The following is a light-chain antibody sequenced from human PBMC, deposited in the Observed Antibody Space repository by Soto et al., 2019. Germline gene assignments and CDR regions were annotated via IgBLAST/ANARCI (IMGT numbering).Light chain of an antibody. J-gene: IGKJ2*01. CDR2: GAS. CDR3: QQYNNWPPYT. Sequence: EIVMTQSPVTLSVSPGERATLSCRASQSVSSNLAWYQQKCGQAPRLLIYGASTRATGIPARFSGNGSGTEFTLTISSLQSEDFAIYYCQQYNNWPPYTFGQGNKLKIK. CDR1: QSVSSN. V-gene: IGKV3-15*01.